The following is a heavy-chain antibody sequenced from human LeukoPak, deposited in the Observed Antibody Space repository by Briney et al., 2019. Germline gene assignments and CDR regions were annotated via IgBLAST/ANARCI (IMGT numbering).Heavy chain of an antibody. Sequence: AGGSLRLSCAASGFTFDDYGMSWVRQAPGKGLEWVSGINWNGGSTGYADSVKGRFTISRDNAKNSLYLQMNSLRAEGTALYHCARDRSMVEWYFDLWGRGTLVTVSS. D-gene: IGHD3-10*01. V-gene: IGHV3-20*01. CDR1: GFTFDDYG. CDR3: ARDRSMVEWYFDL. J-gene: IGHJ2*01. CDR2: INWNGGST.